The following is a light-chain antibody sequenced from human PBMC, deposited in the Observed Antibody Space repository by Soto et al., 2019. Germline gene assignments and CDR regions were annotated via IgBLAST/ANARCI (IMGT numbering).Light chain of an antibody. Sequence: EIVLTQSPATLSLSPGERATLSCRASQSVSSYLAWYQQKPGQAPRLLIYDASNRATGIPARFSGSGSGTDFTLTISSLEPEDFATYYCQQYSDNWTFGQGTKVEIK. J-gene: IGKJ1*01. CDR1: QSVSSY. V-gene: IGKV3-11*01. CDR2: DAS. CDR3: QQYSDNWT.